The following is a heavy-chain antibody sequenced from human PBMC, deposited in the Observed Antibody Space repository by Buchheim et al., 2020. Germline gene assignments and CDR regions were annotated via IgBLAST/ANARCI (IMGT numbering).Heavy chain of an antibody. V-gene: IGHV1-18*01. CDR2: NSAYNGNT. CDR3: ARDRDKTYDSSGYYPNYAFS. CDR1: GYTFTSYG. Sequence: QVQLVQSGAEVKKPGASVKVSCKASGYTFTSYGISWVRQAPGQGLEWMGWNSAYNGNTNYAQKLQGRAIMTTDTTTEKGHMELRSLRSDDTAVYYCARDRDKTYDSSGYYPNYAFSWGQGTL. D-gene: IGHD3-22*01. J-gene: IGHJ4*02.